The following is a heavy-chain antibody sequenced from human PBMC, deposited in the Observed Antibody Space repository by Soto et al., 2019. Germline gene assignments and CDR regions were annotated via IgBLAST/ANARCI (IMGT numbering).Heavy chain of an antibody. CDR2: IISIFGTA. J-gene: IGHJ5*02. Sequence: QVQLVQSGAEVTKPGSSVKVSCKASGGTINNHAINWVRQAPGQGLEWMGGIISIFGTANYAQKCQGRVTITSDESTRTAYKELTSLRCEDTDVYYCVRVKMREMATMLRDNGFDPWVQGTLVTLSS. CDR3: VRVKMREMATMLRDNGFDP. V-gene: IGHV1-69*01. CDR1: GGTINNHA. D-gene: IGHD5-12*01.